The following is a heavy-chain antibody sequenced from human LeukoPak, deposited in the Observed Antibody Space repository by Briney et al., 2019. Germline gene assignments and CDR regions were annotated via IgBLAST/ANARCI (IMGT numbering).Heavy chain of an antibody. V-gene: IGHV1-8*01. CDR3: ARTGYSSSWYAIPPSYYYYYYMDV. Sequence: ASVKVSCKASGYTFTSYDINWVRQATGQELEWMGWMNPNSGNTGYAQKFQSRVTMTRNTSISTAYMELSSLRFEDTAVYYCARTGYSSSWYAIPPSYYYYYYMDVWGKGTTVTISS. CDR2: MNPNSGNT. J-gene: IGHJ6*03. CDR1: GYTFTSYD. D-gene: IGHD6-13*01.